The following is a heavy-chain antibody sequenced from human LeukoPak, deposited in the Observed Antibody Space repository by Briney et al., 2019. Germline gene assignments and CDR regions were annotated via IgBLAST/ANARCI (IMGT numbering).Heavy chain of an antibody. V-gene: IGHV3-48*01. Sequence: GGSLRLSCAASGFSLSSSTLNWVRQAPGKGLEWVSYISISGTIIYYADSVKGRFTIPRDNAKNSLYLQMNSLRAEDTAVYYCARETRYDESFDVWGQGTMVTVSS. D-gene: IGHD3-22*01. J-gene: IGHJ3*01. CDR3: ARETRYDESFDV. CDR1: GFSLSSST. CDR2: ISISGTII.